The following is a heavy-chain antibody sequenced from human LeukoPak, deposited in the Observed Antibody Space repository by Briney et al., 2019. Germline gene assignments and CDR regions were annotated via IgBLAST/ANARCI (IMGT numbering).Heavy chain of an antibody. CDR3: ATGPIVTMVRGVIITRTQYNWFDP. V-gene: IGHV1-24*01. D-gene: IGHD3-10*01. CDR1: GYTLTELS. Sequence: ASVKVSCKVSGYTLTELSMHWVRPAPGKGLEWMGGFDPEDGETIYAQKFQGRVTMTEDTSTDTAYMELSSLRSEDTAVYYCATGPIVTMVRGVIITRTQYNWFDPWGQGTLVTVSS. J-gene: IGHJ5*02. CDR2: FDPEDGET.